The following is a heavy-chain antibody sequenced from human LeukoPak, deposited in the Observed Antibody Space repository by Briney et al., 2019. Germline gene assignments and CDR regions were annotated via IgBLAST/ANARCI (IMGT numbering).Heavy chain of an antibody. CDR3: ARNSAAYDFWSGYYTGVDY. CDR2: INPNSGGT. Sequence: ASVKVSCKASGYTFTSYDINWVRQATGQGLEWMGWINPNSGGTNYAQKFQGRVTMTRDTSISTAYMELSRLRSDDTAVYYCARNSAAYDFWSGYYTGVDYWGQGTLVTVSS. V-gene: IGHV1-2*02. D-gene: IGHD3-3*01. J-gene: IGHJ4*02. CDR1: GYTFTSYD.